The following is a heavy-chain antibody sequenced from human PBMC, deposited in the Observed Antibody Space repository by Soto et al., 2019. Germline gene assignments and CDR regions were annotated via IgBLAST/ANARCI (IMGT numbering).Heavy chain of an antibody. CDR3: ARDPPNWYFDL. Sequence: SETLSLTCTVSTASVNSYYWSWIRQPAGKGLEWIGRLYANENTDYNPSLRSRVTISVDTKRQFSLKLSSVTAADPAVYYCARDPPNWYFDLWGRGHPVTVSS. V-gene: IGHV4-4*07. CDR1: TASVNSYY. CDR2: LYANENT. J-gene: IGHJ2*01.